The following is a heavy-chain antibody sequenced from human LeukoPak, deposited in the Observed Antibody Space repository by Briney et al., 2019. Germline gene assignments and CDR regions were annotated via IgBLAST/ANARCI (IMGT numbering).Heavy chain of an antibody. CDR1: GYTFSGYY. J-gene: IGHJ4*02. D-gene: IGHD3-9*01. CDR2: INPKSGGT. V-gene: IGHV1-2*02. CDR3: ARSPDILTGENFDY. Sequence: ASVKVSCKASGYTFSGYYMHWVRQAPGQGLEWMGWINPKSGGTNEAQKFHDRVTMTRDTSIGTAYMEVSRLRSDDTAVYYCARSPDILTGENFDYWGQGTLVTVSS.